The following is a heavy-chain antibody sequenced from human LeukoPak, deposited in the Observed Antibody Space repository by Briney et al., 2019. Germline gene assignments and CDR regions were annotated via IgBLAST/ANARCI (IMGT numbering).Heavy chain of an antibody. CDR3: ARERGSVESQFYFDY. CDR1: GGSIDSYS. CDR2: MFISRSA. V-gene: IGHV4-4*07. Sequence: SETLSLTCTISGGSIDSYSWSWIRQPAGEGLEWIGRMFISRSANYNPSLKSRVTLSVDGSKNQFSLKLNSVTAADTAVYFCARERGSVESQFYFDYWGQGALVTVSS. J-gene: IGHJ4*02. D-gene: IGHD2-21*01.